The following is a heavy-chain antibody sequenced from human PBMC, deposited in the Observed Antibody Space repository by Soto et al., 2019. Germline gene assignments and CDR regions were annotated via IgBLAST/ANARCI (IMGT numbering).Heavy chain of an antibody. CDR1: GFTFSSYA. D-gene: IGHD2-2*01. V-gene: IGHV3-23*01. Sequence: PGGSLRLSCAASGFTFSSYAMSWVRQAPGKGLEWVSAISGSGGSTYYADSVKGRFTISRDNSKNTLYLQMNSLRAEDTAVYYCAKSKGSTPRGYGMDVWGQGTTVTVSS. J-gene: IGHJ6*02. CDR3: AKSKGSTPRGYGMDV. CDR2: ISGSGGST.